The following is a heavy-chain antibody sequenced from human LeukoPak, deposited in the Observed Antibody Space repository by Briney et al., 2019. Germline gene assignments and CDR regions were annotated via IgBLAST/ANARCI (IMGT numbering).Heavy chain of an antibody. D-gene: IGHD3-22*01. CDR2: IKQEGSEK. J-gene: IGHJ3*02. CDR1: GFTFSSYW. CDR3: ARVGYYYDSSGYYRTDAFDI. V-gene: IGHV3-7*01. Sequence: PGGSLRLSCAAPGFTFSSYWMSWVRQAPGKGLEGVANIKQEGSEKYYVDSVKGRFTTSRDNAKNSLYLQMNSLGAEDTAVYYCARVGYYYDSSGYYRTDAFDIWGQGTMVTVSS.